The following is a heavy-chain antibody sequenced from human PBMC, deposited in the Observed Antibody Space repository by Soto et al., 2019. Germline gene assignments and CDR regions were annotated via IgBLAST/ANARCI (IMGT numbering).Heavy chain of an antibody. CDR2: IKSKTDGATT. J-gene: IGHJ4*02. Sequence: EVQLVESGGGLVKPGGSLRLSCAASGFTFSNAWMNWVRQAPGKGLEWVGRIKSKTDGATTDYAAPVKGRFTISRDDSKNTLYLQMNSLKTEDTAVYYCTTDLELLAYWGQGTLVTVSS. D-gene: IGHD1-26*01. V-gene: IGHV3-15*07. CDR1: GFTFSNAW. CDR3: TTDLELLAY.